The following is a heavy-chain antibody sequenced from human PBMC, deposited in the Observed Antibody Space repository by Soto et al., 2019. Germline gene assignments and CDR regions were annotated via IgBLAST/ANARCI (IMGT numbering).Heavy chain of an antibody. D-gene: IGHD2-2*01. Sequence: QLQLQESGPGLLKPSETLSLTCTVSGGSISSSSYFWGWIRQPPGKGLEWIGSINYSETTNYNPSLKSRVTISVDTSKNHFSLTLTSVTAADTAVYFCVRLRCSSSNCLSVNYYYYGMDVWGQGTTVTVSS. CDR1: GGSISSSSYF. CDR3: VRLRCSSSNCLSVNYYYYGMDV. CDR2: INYSETT. J-gene: IGHJ6*02. V-gene: IGHV4-39*02.